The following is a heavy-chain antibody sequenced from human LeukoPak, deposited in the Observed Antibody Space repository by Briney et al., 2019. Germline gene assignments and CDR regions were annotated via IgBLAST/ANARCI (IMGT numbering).Heavy chain of an antibody. CDR1: GFTFSSYG. Sequence: PGGSLRLSCAASGFTFSSYGMNWVRQAPGKGLEWVAFIRYDGSDKYYADSVKGRFTISRDNSKNTLYLQMNSLRAEDTAVYYCAKGAHTGSYPDYWGQGTLVTVSS. V-gene: IGHV3-30*02. CDR3: AKGAHTGSYPDY. CDR2: IRYDGSDK. D-gene: IGHD1-26*01. J-gene: IGHJ4*02.